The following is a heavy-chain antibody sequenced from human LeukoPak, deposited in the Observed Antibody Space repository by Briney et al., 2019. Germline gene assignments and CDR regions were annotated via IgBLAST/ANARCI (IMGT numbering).Heavy chain of an antibody. Sequence: SETLSLTCTVSGYSISNGYSWGWIRQPPGKGLEWIGSIYHSGSTHYKSSLKSRVTISVDTSKNQFSLKLSSVTAADTAVYYCARGYWNYETSNFDYWGRGTLVTVSS. CDR1: GYSISNGYS. V-gene: IGHV4-38-2*02. CDR2: IYHSGST. D-gene: IGHD1-7*01. J-gene: IGHJ4*02. CDR3: ARGYWNYETSNFDY.